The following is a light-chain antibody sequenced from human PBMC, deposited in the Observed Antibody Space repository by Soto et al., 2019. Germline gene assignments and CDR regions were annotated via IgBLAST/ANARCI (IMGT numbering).Light chain of an antibody. J-gene: IGLJ3*02. CDR3: SLFTRSNTWV. V-gene: IGLV1-44*01. CDR1: SSNIGSNT. CDR2: SNT. Sequence: QSVLTQPPSASGTPGQRVSISCSGSSSNIGSNTVNWYQQLPGTAPKLLVYSNTQRPSGVPDRFSGSKSGTSASLAISGLQSEDEANYYCSLFTRSNTWVFGGGTKVTVL.